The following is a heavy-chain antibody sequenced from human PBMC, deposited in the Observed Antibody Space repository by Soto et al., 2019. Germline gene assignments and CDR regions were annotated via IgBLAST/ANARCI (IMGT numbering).Heavy chain of an antibody. CDR2: IYYSGST. CDR1: GGSISSSSYY. CDR3: GLLWFGELLNPGNYYYYMDV. V-gene: IGHV4-39*01. J-gene: IGHJ6*03. Sequence: SETLSLTCTVSGGSISSSSYYWGWIRQPPGKGLEWIGSIYYSGSTYYNPSLKSRVTISVDTSKNQFSLKLSSVTAADTAVYYCGLLWFGELLNPGNYYYYMDVWGKGTTVTVSS. D-gene: IGHD3-10*01.